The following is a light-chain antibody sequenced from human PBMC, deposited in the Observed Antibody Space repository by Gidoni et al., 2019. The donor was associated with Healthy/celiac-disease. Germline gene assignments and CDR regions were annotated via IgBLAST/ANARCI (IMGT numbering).Light chain of an antibody. Sequence: EIVLTQSPGTLSLYPGERATLSCRASQSVSSSYLAWYQQKPGQAPRLLIYGASSRATGIPDRLSGSGSGTDFTLTISRLEPEDFAVYYCQQYGSSPRTFGQGTKVEIK. CDR3: QQYGSSPRT. CDR1: QSVSSSY. J-gene: IGKJ1*01. CDR2: GAS. V-gene: IGKV3-20*01.